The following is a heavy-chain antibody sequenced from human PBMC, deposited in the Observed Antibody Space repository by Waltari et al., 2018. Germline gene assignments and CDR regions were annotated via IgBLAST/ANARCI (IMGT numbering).Heavy chain of an antibody. Sequence: QVKLQQWGAGLLKPSETLSLTCAVYGGSFSGYYWSWIRQPPGKGLEWIGEINHSGSTNYNPSLKSRVTISVDTSKNQFSLKLSSVTAADTAVYYCARERGIAARRGAFDIWGQGTMVTVSS. D-gene: IGHD6-6*01. CDR3: ARERGIAARRGAFDI. J-gene: IGHJ3*02. CDR1: GGSFSGYY. CDR2: INHSGST. V-gene: IGHV4-34*01.